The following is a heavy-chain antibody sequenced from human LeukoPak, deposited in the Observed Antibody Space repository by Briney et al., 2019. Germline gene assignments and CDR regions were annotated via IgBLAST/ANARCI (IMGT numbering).Heavy chain of an antibody. V-gene: IGHV4-59*08. CDR2: IYDSGRT. Sequence: SETLSLTCSVSGVSISGYYWSWLRHPPGKGLEWVGFIYDSGRTNYNLSLERQITISIDTRKNHISLKLTSVTGADTAVFYCVRSHYGEYYYFDYWGQGTLVTVSS. CDR3: VRSHYGEYYYFDY. D-gene: IGHD4-17*01. CDR1: GVSISGYY. J-gene: IGHJ4*02.